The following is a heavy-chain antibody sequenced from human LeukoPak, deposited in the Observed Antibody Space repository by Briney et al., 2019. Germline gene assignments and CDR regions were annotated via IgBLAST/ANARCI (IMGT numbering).Heavy chain of an antibody. Sequence: GGSLRLSCAASGLTFSSYWMHWVRQAPGKGLVWVSRINSDGSSTSYADSVKGRFTISRDNSKNTLYLQMNSLRAEDTAVYYCAKDTYYYDSSGYLDYWGQGTLVTVSS. D-gene: IGHD3-22*01. J-gene: IGHJ4*02. CDR2: INSDGSST. CDR1: GLTFSSYW. CDR3: AKDTYYYDSSGYLDY. V-gene: IGHV3-74*01.